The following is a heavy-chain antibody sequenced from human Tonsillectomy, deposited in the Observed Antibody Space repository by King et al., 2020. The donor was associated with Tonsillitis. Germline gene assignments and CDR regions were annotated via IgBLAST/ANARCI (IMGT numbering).Heavy chain of an antibody. CDR1: GGTFSSYA. CDR3: ASSVAATTPYGY. D-gene: IGHD4-17*01. CDR2: IIPILGLA. V-gene: IGHV1-69*04. Sequence: QLVQSGAEVKKPGSSVKVSCKASGGTFSSYAISWERQAPGQGLEWMGGIIPILGLANYAQKFPDRVTITADKSAITAYMERSSLRSEDTDVYYCASSVAATTPYGYWGPKTLVTVSS. J-gene: IGHJ4*02.